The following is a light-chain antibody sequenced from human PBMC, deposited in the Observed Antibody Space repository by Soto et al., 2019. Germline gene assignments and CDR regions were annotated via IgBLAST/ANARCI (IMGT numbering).Light chain of an antibody. CDR2: DTS. CDR3: QQRSNWPYT. Sequence: EIVLTQSPGTLSLSPGERVTLSCRASQSVSSSYLGWFQQRPGQAPRLLIYDTSNRASDIPARFSGRGSGTDFTLTISSLDPEDFAVYFCQQRSNWPYTFGQGTKLEIK. CDR1: QSVSSSY. V-gene: IGKV3D-20*02. J-gene: IGKJ2*01.